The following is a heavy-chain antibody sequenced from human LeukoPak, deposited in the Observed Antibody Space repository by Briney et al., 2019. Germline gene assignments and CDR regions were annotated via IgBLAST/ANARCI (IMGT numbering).Heavy chain of an antibody. CDR2: IYDSGTT. V-gene: IGHV4-39*01. CDR3: ATHRRSGSGGSENAFEI. D-gene: IGHD5-12*01. Sequence: KPSETLSLTCTVSGDSTSSSTYYWDWIRQAPGKGLEWIGNIYDSGTTHYNPSLKSRVTRSGDTSKNQLSLKLNSVTAADTAIYYCATHRRSGSGGSENAFEIWGQETMVTVSS. CDR1: GDSTSSSTYY. J-gene: IGHJ3*02.